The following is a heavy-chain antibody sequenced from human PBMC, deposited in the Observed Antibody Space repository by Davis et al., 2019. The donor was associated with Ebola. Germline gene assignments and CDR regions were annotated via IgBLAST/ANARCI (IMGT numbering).Heavy chain of an antibody. CDR1: GLTFPTHD. CDR2: MNPNSGNT. J-gene: IGHJ4*02. D-gene: IGHD1-14*01. Sequence: APVTFPCPASGLTFPTHDLYWVRPATRQGLEWMGWMNPNSGNTGYAQKFQGRVTMTRNTSISTAYMELSSLRSEDTAVYYCARGRRRQGAGVYFDYWGQGTLVTVSS. CDR3: ARGRRRQGAGVYFDY. V-gene: IGHV1-8*01.